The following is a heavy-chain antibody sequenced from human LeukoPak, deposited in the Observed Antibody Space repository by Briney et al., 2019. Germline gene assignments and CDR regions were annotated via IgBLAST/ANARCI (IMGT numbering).Heavy chain of an antibody. CDR3: VRDNGAFDY. V-gene: IGHV4-61*02. Sequence: SQTLSLTCTVSGGSISSGSYYWSWIRQPAGKGLEWIGRIYTSGSTNYNPSLKSRVTISLDTSKNQFSLKLSSVTAADTAVYYCVRDNGAFDYWGQGTLVTVSS. D-gene: IGHD2-8*01. CDR2: IYTSGST. CDR1: GGSISSGSYY. J-gene: IGHJ4*02.